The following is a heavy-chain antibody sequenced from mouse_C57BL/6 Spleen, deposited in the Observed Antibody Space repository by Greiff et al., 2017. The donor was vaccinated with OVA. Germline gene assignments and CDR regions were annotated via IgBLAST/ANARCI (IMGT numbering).Heavy chain of an antibody. CDR3: ARPYYYGSSYWYFDV. Sequence: EVQRVESGGDLVKPGGSLKLSCAASGFTFSSYGMSWVRQTPDKRLEWVATISSGGSSTYYPDSVKGRFTISRDNAKNTLYLQMSSLKSEDTAMYYCARPYYYGSSYWYFDVWGTGTTVTVSS. J-gene: IGHJ1*03. D-gene: IGHD1-1*01. V-gene: IGHV5-6*01. CDR2: ISSGGSST. CDR1: GFTFSSYG.